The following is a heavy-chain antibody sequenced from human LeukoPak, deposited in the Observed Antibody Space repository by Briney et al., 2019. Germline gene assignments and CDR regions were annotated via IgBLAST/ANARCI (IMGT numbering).Heavy chain of an antibody. Sequence: PSETLSLTCTVSGGSISSYYWSWIRQPPGKGLEWIGYIYYSGSTNYNPSLKSRVTISVDTSKNQFSLKLSSVTAADTAVYYCAKVSSSTSCYDYWGQGTLVTVSS. CDR1: GGSISSYY. J-gene: IGHJ4*02. V-gene: IGHV4-59*08. CDR2: IYYSGST. CDR3: AKVSSSTSCYDY. D-gene: IGHD2-2*01.